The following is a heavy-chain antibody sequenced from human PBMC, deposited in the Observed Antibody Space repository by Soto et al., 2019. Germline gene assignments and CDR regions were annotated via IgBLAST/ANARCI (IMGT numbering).Heavy chain of an antibody. CDR2: IFCDDDK. CDR1: GFSLSTRGVA. V-gene: IGHV2-5*02. CDR3: AHRPTGYYGLDV. Sequence: QITLKESGPTLVKPTQTLTLTCTFSGFSLSTRGVAVGWIRQPPGKALEWLALIFCDDDKRYSPSLKSRLTITNDTSKNQVVLTVANMEPVDTATYYCAHRPTGYYGLDVWGQGTTVTVSS. J-gene: IGHJ6*02.